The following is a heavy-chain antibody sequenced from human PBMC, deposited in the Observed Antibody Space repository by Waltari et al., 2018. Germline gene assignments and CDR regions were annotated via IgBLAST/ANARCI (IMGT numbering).Heavy chain of an antibody. D-gene: IGHD2-15*01. CDR1: GDAVSSNNW. V-gene: IGHV4-4*02. Sequence: QVPLQESGPRQVKPSGTLSATRHVSGDAVSSNNWWSWVRQPQYTGLEWIGHSHRSGKTNYNPSRASRVTISIDTANNQLSLMVTSTTAADTAVYYCARDRGRGLYLDSWGQGTLVTVSP. CDR2: SHRSGKT. CDR3: ARDRGRGLYLDS. J-gene: IGHJ4*02.